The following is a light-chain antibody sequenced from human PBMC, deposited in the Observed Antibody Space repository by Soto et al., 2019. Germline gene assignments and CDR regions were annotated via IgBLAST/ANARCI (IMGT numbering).Light chain of an antibody. CDR2: DVS. J-gene: IGLJ7*01. CDR3: SSYTSSSTHVV. Sequence: QSALTQPASVSGYPGQSITISCTGTSSDVGGYNYVSWYQQHPGKAPKHMIYDVSNRPSGVSDRFSGSKSVNTATLTISGLQAEDEADYYCSSYTSSSTHVVFGGGTQLTLL. CDR1: SSDVGGYNY. V-gene: IGLV2-14*01.